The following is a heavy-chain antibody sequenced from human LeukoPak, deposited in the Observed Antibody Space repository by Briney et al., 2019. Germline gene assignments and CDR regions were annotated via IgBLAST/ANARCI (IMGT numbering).Heavy chain of an antibody. CDR2: ISSSSSTI. CDR1: GFTFSSYS. V-gene: IGHV3-48*02. D-gene: IGHD3-16*01. Sequence: GGSPRLSCAASGFTFSSYSMNWVRQAPGKGLEWLSYISSSSSTIYYADSVKGRFTISRDNAKKSLHLQMNSLRDEDTAVYYCAKAMITGFDYWGQGTLVTVSS. J-gene: IGHJ4*02. CDR3: AKAMITGFDY.